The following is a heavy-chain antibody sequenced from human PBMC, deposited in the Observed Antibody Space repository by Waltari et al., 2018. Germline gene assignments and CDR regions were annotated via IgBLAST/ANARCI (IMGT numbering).Heavy chain of an antibody. Sequence: QVRLVQSGAEVKKPGSSVKVSCKASGGTFSSYAISWVRQAPGQGLEWMGGIIPIFGNANYAQKFQVRVTITADESTSTAYMELSSLRSEDTAVYYCARGTHIVVVVVAATSYAFDIWGQGTMVTVSS. V-gene: IGHV1-69*01. CDR2: IIPIFGNA. CDR1: GGTFSSYA. J-gene: IGHJ3*02. D-gene: IGHD2-15*01. CDR3: ARGTHIVVVVVAATSYAFDI.